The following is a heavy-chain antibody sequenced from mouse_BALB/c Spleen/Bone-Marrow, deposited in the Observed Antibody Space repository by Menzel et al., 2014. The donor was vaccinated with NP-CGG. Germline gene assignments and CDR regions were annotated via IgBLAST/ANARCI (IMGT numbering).Heavy chain of an antibody. D-gene: IGHD1-1*01. CDR1: GFSLTGDG. CDR2: IWRGGST. CDR3: AKGGITTVWYFDV. Sequence: VQLVESGPGLVQPSQSLSITCTVSGFSLTGDGVHWVRQSPGKGLEWLGVIWRGGSTDYNAAFMSRLTITKDNSKNXVFFKMNSLQGDDTAMYYCAKGGITTVWYFDVWGAGTTVTVSS. J-gene: IGHJ1*01. V-gene: IGHV2-5*01.